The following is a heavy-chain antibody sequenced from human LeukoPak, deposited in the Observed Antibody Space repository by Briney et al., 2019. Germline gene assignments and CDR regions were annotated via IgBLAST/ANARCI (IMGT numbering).Heavy chain of an antibody. V-gene: IGHV3-7*04. J-gene: IGHJ4*02. CDR1: TFTLSTYW. Sequence: GGSLRLSCAASTFTLSTYWMSWVRQAPGNGLEWVANIKQDGGEKYYLDSVKGRFTVSRDNAKNSLYLQMNSLRVEDTAVYYCARLRAAQTYDYWGQGTLVTVSS. CDR3: ARLRAAQTYDY. D-gene: IGHD6-13*01. CDR2: IKQDGGEK.